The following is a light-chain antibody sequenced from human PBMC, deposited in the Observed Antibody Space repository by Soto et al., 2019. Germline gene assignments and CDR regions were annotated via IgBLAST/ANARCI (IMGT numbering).Light chain of an antibody. Sequence: QSALIQPASVSGSPRQSITISCTGAGSDVGGYTYVSWYQQHPGKAPKLIIYEVNNRPSGVSHRFSGSKSGNTASLTISGLQAEDEADYYCGSYTSSSTLYVFGTGTKVTVL. CDR3: GSYTSSSTLYV. J-gene: IGLJ1*01. CDR1: GSDVGGYTY. V-gene: IGLV2-14*01. CDR2: EVN.